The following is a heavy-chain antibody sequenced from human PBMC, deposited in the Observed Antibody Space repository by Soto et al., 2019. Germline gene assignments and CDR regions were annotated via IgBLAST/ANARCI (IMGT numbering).Heavy chain of an antibody. CDR2: ISGGGVTT. J-gene: IGHJ5*02. D-gene: IGHD4-17*01. V-gene: IGHV3-23*01. CDR3: AKGSGGDYGLRWCDA. CDR1: GFTFSTHA. Sequence: EVQLLESGGDLVQPGGSLRLSCTASGFTFSTHAMTWVRQAPGKGLEWVSAISGGGVTTYSADSVKGRFTISRDNFKNTLYLQMNSLRVEDTAVYYCAKGSGGDYGLRWCDAWGQGTLVSVSS.